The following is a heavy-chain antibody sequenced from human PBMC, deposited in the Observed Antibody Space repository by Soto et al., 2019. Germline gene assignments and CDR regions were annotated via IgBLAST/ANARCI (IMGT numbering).Heavy chain of an antibody. V-gene: IGHV3-33*01. CDR2: IWYDGSNK. J-gene: IGHJ4*02. Sequence: PGGSLRLSCAASGFTFSSYGMHWVRQAPGKGLEWVAVIWYDGSNKYYADSVKGRFTISRDNSKNTLYLQMNSLRAEDTAVYYCARDWQYYDSSGYYPDWGQGTLVTVSS. CDR1: GFTFSSYG. CDR3: ARDWQYYDSSGYYPD. D-gene: IGHD3-22*01.